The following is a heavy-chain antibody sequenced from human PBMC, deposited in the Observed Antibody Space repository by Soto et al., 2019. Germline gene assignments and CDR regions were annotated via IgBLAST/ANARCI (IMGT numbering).Heavy chain of an antibody. J-gene: IGHJ4*02. D-gene: IGHD5-12*01. Sequence: GGSLRLSCAASGFTFSSYGMHWVRQAPGKGLEWVAVISYDGSNKYYADSVKGRFTISRDNSKNTLYLQMNSLRAEDTAVYYCAKDRSSGYDFDYWGQGTLVTVSS. CDR3: AKDRSSGYDFDY. CDR1: GFTFSSYG. CDR2: ISYDGSNK. V-gene: IGHV3-30*18.